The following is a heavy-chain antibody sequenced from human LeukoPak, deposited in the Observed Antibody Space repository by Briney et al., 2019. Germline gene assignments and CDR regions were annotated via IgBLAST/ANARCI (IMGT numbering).Heavy chain of an antibody. CDR2: INHSGST. CDR1: GVASSGNY. CDR3: ARHDILTGYYHLHFDY. D-gene: IGHD3-9*01. Sequence: PSETLSLTCGVYGVASSGNYWSWIRQSPGRGLEWIGEINHSGSTNYNPSLKSRVSISVDTSKNQFSLKLTSVTAADTAVYYCARHDILTGYYHLHFDYWGHGTLVTVSS. V-gene: IGHV4-34*01. J-gene: IGHJ4*01.